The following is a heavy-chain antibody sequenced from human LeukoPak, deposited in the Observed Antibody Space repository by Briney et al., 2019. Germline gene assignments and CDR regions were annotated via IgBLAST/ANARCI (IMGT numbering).Heavy chain of an antibody. J-gene: IGHJ4*02. D-gene: IGHD3-22*01. Sequence: PGGSLRLSCAASGFTFDDYGMSWVRQAPGKGLEWVSGINWNGGSTGYADSVKGRFTISRDNAKNSLYLQMNSLRAEDTAVYYCAKDLTYYYDSSGYFDYWGQGTLVTVSS. CDR1: GFTFDDYG. V-gene: IGHV3-20*04. CDR3: AKDLTYYYDSSGYFDY. CDR2: INWNGGST.